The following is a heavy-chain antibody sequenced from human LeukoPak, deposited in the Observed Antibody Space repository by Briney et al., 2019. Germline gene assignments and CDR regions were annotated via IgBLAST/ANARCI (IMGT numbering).Heavy chain of an antibody. Sequence: ASVKVSCKASGYTFTGYYMHWVRQAPGQGLAWMGWISVYSGDTNYAQKFQGRVTMTTDTSTSTAYMELRSLRSDDTAVYYCARDSLHSYSFLWGQGTLVTVSS. CDR2: ISVYSGDT. CDR3: ARDSLHSYSFL. V-gene: IGHV1-18*04. CDR1: GYTFTGYY. J-gene: IGHJ4*02. D-gene: IGHD5-18*01.